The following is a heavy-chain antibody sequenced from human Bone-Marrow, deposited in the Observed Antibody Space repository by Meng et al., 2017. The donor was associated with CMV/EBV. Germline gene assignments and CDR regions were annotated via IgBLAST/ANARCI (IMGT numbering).Heavy chain of an antibody. CDR3: ARTLYYYDSSGSATAFDI. CDR2: ISWNSGSI. D-gene: IGHD3-22*01. Sequence: GGSLRLSCAASGFTFDDYAMHWVRQAPGKGLEWVSGISWNSGSIGYADSVKGRFTISRDNAKNSLYLQMNSLRAEDMALYYCARTLYYYDSSGSATAFDIWGQGTMVTVSS. V-gene: IGHV3-9*03. CDR1: GFTFDDYA. J-gene: IGHJ3*02.